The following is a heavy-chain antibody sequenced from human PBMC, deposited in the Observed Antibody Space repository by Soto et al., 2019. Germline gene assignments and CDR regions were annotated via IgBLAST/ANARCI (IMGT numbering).Heavy chain of an antibody. J-gene: IGHJ5*02. CDR1: GFTFDDYA. V-gene: IGHV3-9*01. Sequence: EVQLVESGGGLVQPGRSLRLSCVASGFTFDDYAMHWVRQVPGKGLEWVSGISWNSDSIGYADSVKGRFTISRDNAKNSLYLQMNSLRPEDTDLYYCAKKGSYGDYVFDPWGQGTLVTVSS. CDR2: ISWNSDSI. D-gene: IGHD4-17*01. CDR3: AKKGSYGDYVFDP.